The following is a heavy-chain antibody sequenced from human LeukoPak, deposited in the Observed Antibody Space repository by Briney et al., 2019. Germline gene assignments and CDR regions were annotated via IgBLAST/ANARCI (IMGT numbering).Heavy chain of an antibody. CDR1: GFTFSNYG. CDR2: ISYDGSNK. J-gene: IGHJ4*02. Sequence: GRSLRLSCAASGFTFSNYGIHWVRQAPGKGLEWVAVISYDGSNKYYAESVKGRFTISRDNSKNPLFLQMNSLRAEDTAVYYCAKGYGFDSSGSEHYFENWGQGILVTVSS. D-gene: IGHD3-22*01. V-gene: IGHV3-30*18. CDR3: AKGYGFDSSGSEHYFEN.